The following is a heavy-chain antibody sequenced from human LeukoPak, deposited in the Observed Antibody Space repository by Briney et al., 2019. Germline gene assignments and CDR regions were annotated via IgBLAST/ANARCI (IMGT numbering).Heavy chain of an antibody. D-gene: IGHD6-19*01. Sequence: GGSLRLSCAASGFTFSSYGMHWVRQAPGKGLEWVAVIWYDGSNKYYADSVEGRFTISRDNSKNTLYLQMNSLRAEDTAVYYCARRGAVAGTHYFDYWGQGTLVTVSS. CDR1: GFTFSSYG. V-gene: IGHV3-33*01. J-gene: IGHJ4*02. CDR2: IWYDGSNK. CDR3: ARRGAVAGTHYFDY.